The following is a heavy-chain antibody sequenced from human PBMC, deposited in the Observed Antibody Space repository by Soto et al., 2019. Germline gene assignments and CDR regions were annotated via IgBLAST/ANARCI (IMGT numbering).Heavy chain of an antibody. D-gene: IGHD6-19*01. CDR2: IRGSDGST. Sequence: GAVSISCAGSGVTFSNYAMSWVRQAPGKGLEWVSVIRGSDGSTYYADSVKGRFTISRDNSKSTLSLQMNSLRAEDTAVYYCAKGYSSGWGPWGQGTLVTVSS. V-gene: IGHV3-23*01. CDR3: AKGYSSGWGP. J-gene: IGHJ4*02. CDR1: GVTFSNYA.